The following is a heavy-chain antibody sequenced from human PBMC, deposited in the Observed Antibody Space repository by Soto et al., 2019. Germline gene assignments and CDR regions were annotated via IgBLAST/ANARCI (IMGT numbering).Heavy chain of an antibody. D-gene: IGHD2-21*02. Sequence: QVQLVQSGAEVKKPGASVKVSCKASGYTFTSYGISWVRQAPGQGLEWMGWISAYNSNTNYAQKLQGRVTMTTDTSTSTAYMELRSLRSDDTAVYYCASLYCGGDCSDWYFDLWGRGTLVTVSS. CDR3: ASLYCGGDCSDWYFDL. CDR2: ISAYNSNT. V-gene: IGHV1-18*01. J-gene: IGHJ2*01. CDR1: GYTFTSYG.